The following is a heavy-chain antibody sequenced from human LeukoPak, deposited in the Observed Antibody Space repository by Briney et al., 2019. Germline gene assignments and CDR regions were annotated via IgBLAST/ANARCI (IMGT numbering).Heavy chain of an antibody. Sequence: LSGGSLRLSCAASGFTFSSYGMHWVRQAPGKGLEWVAVIWYDGSNKYYADSVKGRFTISRDNSKNTLYLQMNSLRAEDTAVYYCAKDGPAVYYAINTTPQMAVWGQGTTVTVSS. CDR2: IWYDGSNK. CDR3: AKDGPAVYYAINTTPQMAV. V-gene: IGHV3-33*06. CDR1: GFTFSSYG. D-gene: IGHD3-10*01. J-gene: IGHJ6*02.